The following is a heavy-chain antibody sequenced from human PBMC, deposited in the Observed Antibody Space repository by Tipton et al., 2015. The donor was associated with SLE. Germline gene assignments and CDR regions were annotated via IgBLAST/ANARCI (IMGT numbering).Heavy chain of an antibody. J-gene: IGHJ3*02. V-gene: IGHV4-34*01. CDR1: GGSFSGYY. Sequence: TLSLTCAVYGGSFSGYYWSWIRQPPGKGLEWIGEINHSGSTNYNPSLKSRVTISVDTSKNQFSLKLSSVTAADTAVYYCARAHIGDAFDIWGQGTMVTVSS. CDR3: ARAHIGDAFDI. CDR2: INHSGST.